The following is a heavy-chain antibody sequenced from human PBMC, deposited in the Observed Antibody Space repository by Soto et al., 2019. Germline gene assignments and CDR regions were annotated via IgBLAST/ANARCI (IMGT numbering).Heavy chain of an antibody. D-gene: IGHD3-10*01. J-gene: IGHJ4*02. CDR3: ARGRASGSYYLLDY. CDR1: GNTFTSYD. Sequence: SVKVSCKASGNTFTSYDINWVRQATGHGLEWMGWINPNSGNIGYAQKFQGRVTMTRDTAIRTAYMEVSRLRSDDTAVYYCARGRASGSYYLLDYWGRGTLVTVSS. CDR2: INPNSGNI. V-gene: IGHV1-8*01.